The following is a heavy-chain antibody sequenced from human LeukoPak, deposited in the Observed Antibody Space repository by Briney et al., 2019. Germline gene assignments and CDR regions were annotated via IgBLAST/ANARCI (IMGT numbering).Heavy chain of an antibody. J-gene: IGHJ4*02. CDR2: ISTSGRHT. Sequence: PGGSLRLSCAASGFTFINYDFVWVRQAPGKGLEWVSYISTSGRHTQYSDSVRGRFTISRDNGGNTLFLQMSSLRADDTAVYYCARNGLGLHYWGQGTLDTVSS. D-gene: IGHD3-16*01. V-gene: IGHV3-48*03. CDR1: GFTFINYD. CDR3: ARNGLGLHY.